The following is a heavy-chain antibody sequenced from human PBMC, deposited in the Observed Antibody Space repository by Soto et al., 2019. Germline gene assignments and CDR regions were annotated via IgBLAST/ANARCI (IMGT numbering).Heavy chain of an antibody. CDR1: GYTFPSYG. V-gene: IGHV1-18*04. J-gene: IGHJ6*02. CDR3: ARVSGYYYYYGMDV. Sequence: GASVKVSCKASGYTFPSYGISWVRQAPGQGLEWMGWISAYNGNTNYAQKLQGRVTMTTDTSTSTAYMELRSLRSDDTAVYYCARVSGYYYYYGMDVWGQGTTVTVS. CDR2: ISAYNGNT.